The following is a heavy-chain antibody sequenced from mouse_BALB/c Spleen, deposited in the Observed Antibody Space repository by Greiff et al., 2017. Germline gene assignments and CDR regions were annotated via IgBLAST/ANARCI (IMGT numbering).Heavy chain of an antibody. D-gene: IGHD2-10*02. CDR1: GYSFTSYW. J-gene: IGHJ2*01. Sequence: VQLQQSGTVLARPGASVKMSCKASGYSFTSYWMHWVKQRPGQGLEWIGAIYPGNSDTSYNQKFKGKAKLTAVTSASTAYMELSSLTSEDSAVYYCTRRYGNYEYYFDYWGQGTTLTVSS. CDR3: TRRYGNYEYYFDY. V-gene: IGHV1-5*01. CDR2: IYPGNSDT.